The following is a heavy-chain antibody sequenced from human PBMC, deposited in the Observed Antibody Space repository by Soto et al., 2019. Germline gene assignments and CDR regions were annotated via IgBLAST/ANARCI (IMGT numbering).Heavy chain of an antibody. J-gene: IGHJ6*02. CDR3: ARELMPAAGSGDFYAMDV. D-gene: IGHD6-13*01. CDR2: VLYDGRKK. V-gene: IGHV3-30*03. Sequence: SGGSLRLSCTASEFTFSGYGMYWVRQAPGKGLEWVAVVLYDGRKKYYADSVKGRFSISSDSSNHTVYLQMNSLRPGDTALYYCARELMPAAGSGDFYAMDVWGQGTTVTVSS. CDR1: EFTFSGYG.